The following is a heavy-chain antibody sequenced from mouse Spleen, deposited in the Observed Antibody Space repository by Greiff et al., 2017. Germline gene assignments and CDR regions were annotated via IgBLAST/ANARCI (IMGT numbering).Heavy chain of an antibody. D-gene: IGHD4-1*01. Sequence: EVMLVESGGGLVQSGRSLRLSCATSGFTFSDFYMAWVRQAPGKGLEWIAASRNKANDYTTEYSASVKGRFIVSRDTSQSILYLQMNALRAEDTAIYYCARDSNWDWYFDVWGAGTTVTVSS. CDR1: GFTFSDFY. CDR3: ARDSNWDWYFDV. V-gene: IGHV7-1*01. CDR2: SRNKANDYTT. J-gene: IGHJ1*01.